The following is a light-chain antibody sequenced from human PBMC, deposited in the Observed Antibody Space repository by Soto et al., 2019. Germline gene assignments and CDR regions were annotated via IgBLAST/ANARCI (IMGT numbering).Light chain of an antibody. CDR3: QQTYSTPWT. V-gene: IGKV1-39*01. CDR1: QSINTY. CDR2: TAV. J-gene: IGKJ1*01. Sequence: IQMTQSPSSLSASVGDRVTITCRASQSINTYLNWYQQKPGKAPKLLIYTAVTLQGWVPSRFSGSGSGSDFTLTISSLQPEDFGTYYCQQTYSTPWTFGQGTKVDI.